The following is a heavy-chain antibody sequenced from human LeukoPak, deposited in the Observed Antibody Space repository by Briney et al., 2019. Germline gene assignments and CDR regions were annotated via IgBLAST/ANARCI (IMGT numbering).Heavy chain of an antibody. Sequence: SETLSLTCTVSGDSIGIFYWSWIRQPAGKGLEWIGRVFPSGTTKYNPSLKSRVTMSVDKAKNQFSLKLSSVTAADTAVYYCARDMGSGWFDHWGQGPLVTVTS. V-gene: IGHV4-4*07. CDR3: ARDMGSGWFDH. D-gene: IGHD6-19*01. J-gene: IGHJ5*02. CDR1: GDSIGIFY. CDR2: VFPSGTT.